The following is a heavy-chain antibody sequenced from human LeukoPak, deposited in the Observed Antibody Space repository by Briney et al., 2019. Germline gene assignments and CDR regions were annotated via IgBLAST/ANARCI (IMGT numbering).Heavy chain of an antibody. CDR2: ISSSGSTI. CDR1: GFTFSSYS. V-gene: IGHV3-48*04. Sequence: PGGSLRLSCAASGFTFSSYSMNWVRQAPGKGLEWVSYISSSGSTIYYADSVKGRFTISRDNAKNSLYLQMNSLRAEDTAVYYCARDSHPAMVRSDHDYWGQGTLVTVSS. CDR3: ARDSHPAMVRSDHDY. D-gene: IGHD3-10*01. J-gene: IGHJ4*02.